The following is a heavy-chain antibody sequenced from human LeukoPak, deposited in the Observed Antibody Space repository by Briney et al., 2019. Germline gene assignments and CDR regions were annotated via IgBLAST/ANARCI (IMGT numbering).Heavy chain of an antibody. V-gene: IGHV3-21*01. CDR1: GFTFSSYS. CDR2: ISSSSSYI. D-gene: IGHD4-17*01. J-gene: IGHJ6*02. Sequence: GGSLRLSCAASGFTFSSYSMNWVRQAPGKGLEWVSSISSSSSYIYYADSVKGRFTISRDNAKNSLYLQMNSLRAEDTAVYYCARDNVAVTTRYYYYGMDVWGQGTTVTVSS. CDR3: ARDNVAVTTRYYYYGMDV.